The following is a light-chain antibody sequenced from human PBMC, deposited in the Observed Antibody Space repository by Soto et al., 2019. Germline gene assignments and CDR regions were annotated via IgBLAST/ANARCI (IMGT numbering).Light chain of an antibody. CDR1: SSNIGAGYD. J-gene: IGLJ3*02. CDR3: QSYDSSLSGWV. CDR2: GNN. V-gene: IGLV1-40*01. Sequence: QSVLTQPPSVSGAPGQRVTISCTGSSSNIGAGYDVHWYQQLPGTAPKLLIYGNNNRPSGVPDRFSGSKSGTSASLAITGLQAEDEADYYCQSYDSSLSGWVFGGGTKLNV.